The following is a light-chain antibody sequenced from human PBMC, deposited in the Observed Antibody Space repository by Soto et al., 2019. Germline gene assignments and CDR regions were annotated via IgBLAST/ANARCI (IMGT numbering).Light chain of an antibody. CDR2: AAS. V-gene: IGKV3-15*01. CDR3: QQHKIWPLT. J-gene: IGKJ4*01. CDR1: QSISDT. Sequence: EIVMTQSPATLSVSPGGRATLSCRASQSISDTLVWYQHKPGQAPRLLIYAASTRATGIPARFSGSGSGTEFTLTISSLQSGDFAVYYCQQHKIWPLTFGGGTKVEIK.